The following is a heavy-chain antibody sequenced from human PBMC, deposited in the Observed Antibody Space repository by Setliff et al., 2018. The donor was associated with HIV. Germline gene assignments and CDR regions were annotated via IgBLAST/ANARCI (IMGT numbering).Heavy chain of an antibody. D-gene: IGHD6-13*01. Sequence: SETLSLTCTVSGGSISSYYWRWIRQPPGKGLEWVGYIYYSGSTIYNPSLKSRVTISLDTSKNQFSRKLSSVTAAEPAVYYCAREGIAAAGWYFDLWGRGTLVTVSS. V-gene: IGHV4-59*12. CDR2: IYYSGST. CDR1: GGSISSYY. J-gene: IGHJ2*01. CDR3: AREGIAAAGWYFDL.